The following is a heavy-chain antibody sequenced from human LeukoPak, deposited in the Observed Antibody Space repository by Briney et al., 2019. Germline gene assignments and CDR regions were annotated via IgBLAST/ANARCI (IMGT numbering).Heavy chain of an antibody. J-gene: IGHJ5*02. D-gene: IGHD3-10*01. CDR3: AKKGIRVDSPDWFDP. Sequence: GGSLRLSCAASGFSLSNHGMSWVRPVPGKGLEWVSSISSSGDSTYYADSVKGRFTISRDISMNTLYLQMNSLGAEDTAIYYCAKKGIRVDSPDWFDPWGQGTLVTVSS. V-gene: IGHV3-23*01. CDR2: ISSSGDST. CDR1: GFSLSNHG.